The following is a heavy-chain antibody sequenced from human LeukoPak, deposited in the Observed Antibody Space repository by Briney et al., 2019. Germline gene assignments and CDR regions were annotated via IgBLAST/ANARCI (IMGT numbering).Heavy chain of an antibody. Sequence: GGSLRLSCTASGFTFSSYSMTWVRQATGKGLEWVSYISSSSSTIYYADSVKGRFTISRDNAKNSLYLQMSSLRDEDTAVYYCARANGMDVWGQGTTVTVSS. J-gene: IGHJ6*02. CDR3: ARANGMDV. V-gene: IGHV3-48*02. CDR1: GFTFSSYS. CDR2: ISSSSSTI.